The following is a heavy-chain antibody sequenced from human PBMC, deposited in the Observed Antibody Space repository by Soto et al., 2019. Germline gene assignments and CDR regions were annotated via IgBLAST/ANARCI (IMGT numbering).Heavy chain of an antibody. Sequence: EVQLVESGGRLVQRGGSLRLSCSGSGFIFGDHVMDWVRQAPGKGRAWVAGVSGSGNSPFFRDSVKGRFTISRDNSKNTVYLEMNNLRDEDSAMYFCARGTHSYSGSHELDAWGLGTLVSVSS. CDR3: ARGTHSYSGSHELDA. CDR2: VSGSGNSP. CDR1: GFIFGDHV. V-gene: IGHV3-23*04. D-gene: IGHD1-26*01. J-gene: IGHJ5*02.